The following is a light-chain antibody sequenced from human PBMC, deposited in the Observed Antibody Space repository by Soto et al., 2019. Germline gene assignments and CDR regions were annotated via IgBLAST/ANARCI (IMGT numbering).Light chain of an antibody. J-gene: IGKJ4*01. Sequence: DIVLTQSPLSLPVTPGEPASISCRSSQSLLHRNGYNWLDWYLQKPGQSPQLLIHLGSNRASGVPDRFSGSGSCTDFTLTISRVEAEDVGLYYCMQALHTPLTFGGGTKVDIK. V-gene: IGKV2-28*01. CDR1: QSLLHRNGYNW. CDR2: LGS. CDR3: MQALHTPLT.